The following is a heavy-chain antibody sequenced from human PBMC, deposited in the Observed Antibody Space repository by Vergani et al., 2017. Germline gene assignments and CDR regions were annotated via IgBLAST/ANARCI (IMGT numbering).Heavy chain of an antibody. J-gene: IGHJ6*02. CDR3: TRVTALYYYYGMDF. V-gene: IGHV3-49*04. Sequence: EVQLVESGGGLVQPGRSLRLSCTASGFTFGDYAMSWVRQAPGKGLEWVGFIRSKAYGGTTEYAASVKGRFTISRDDSKSIAYLQMNSLKTEDTAVYYCTRVTALYYYYGMDFWGQGTTVTVSS. D-gene: IGHD1-20*01. CDR1: GFTFGDYA. CDR2: IRSKAYGGTT.